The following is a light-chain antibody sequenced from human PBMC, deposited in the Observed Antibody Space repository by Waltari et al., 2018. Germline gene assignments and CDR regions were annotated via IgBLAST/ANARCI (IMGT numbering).Light chain of an antibody. CDR2: SVS. CDR1: QKIYTY. CDR3: QHYTRYSIT. Sequence: DIQMTQSPSSLSASVGDRVTITCRASQKIYTYLNWYQQKAGKAPNLLISSVSTLQSGVPSRFSGSGSGTEFTLTISSLQPEDFATYFCQHYTRYSITFGQGTRLEIK. J-gene: IGKJ5*01. V-gene: IGKV1-39*01.